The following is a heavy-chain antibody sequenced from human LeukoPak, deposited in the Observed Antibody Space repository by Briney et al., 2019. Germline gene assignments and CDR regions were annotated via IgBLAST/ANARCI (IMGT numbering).Heavy chain of an antibody. Sequence: GGSLRLSCAASGFTFSSYWMSWVRQAPGKGLEWVANIKQDGSEKYYVDSVKGRFTISRDNAKNSLYLQMNSLRAEDTAVYYCARDSKPPSIAFDIWGQGTMVTVSS. CDR2: IKQDGSEK. D-gene: IGHD2/OR15-2a*01. V-gene: IGHV3-7*01. CDR3: ARDSKPPSIAFDI. J-gene: IGHJ3*02. CDR1: GFTFSSYW.